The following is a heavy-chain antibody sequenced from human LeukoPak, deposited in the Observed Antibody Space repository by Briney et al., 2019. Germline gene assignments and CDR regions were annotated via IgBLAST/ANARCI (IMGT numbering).Heavy chain of an antibody. Sequence: GGSLRLSCAASGFTFSSYAMSWVRQAPGKGLEWVSTPSGSGDTTDYADSVKGRFTVSRDNSKNTLYLHMNTLSAEDTAVYYCAKWAYYDFWSGHYKSHFDSWGQGTLVTVSP. CDR1: GFTFSSYA. CDR3: AKWAYYDFWSGHYKSHFDS. CDR2: PSGSGDTT. D-gene: IGHD3-3*01. V-gene: IGHV3-23*01. J-gene: IGHJ4*02.